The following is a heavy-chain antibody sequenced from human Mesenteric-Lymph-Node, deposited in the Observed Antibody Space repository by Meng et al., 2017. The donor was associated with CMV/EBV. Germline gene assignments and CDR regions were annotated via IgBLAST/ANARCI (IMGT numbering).Heavy chain of an antibody. CDR2: TYYSANT. J-gene: IGHJ3*02. D-gene: IGHD3-16*01. Sequence: SETLSLTCTVSGGSISSSSYYWGWIRQPPGKGLEWIGYTYYSANTFYNPLLESRASISVDTSKNQLSLKLNSVTAADTAVYYCARSVYLGGSYEDAFDIWGQGTTVTVSS. CDR3: ARSVYLGGSYEDAFDI. V-gene: IGHV4-31*03. CDR1: GGSISSSSYY.